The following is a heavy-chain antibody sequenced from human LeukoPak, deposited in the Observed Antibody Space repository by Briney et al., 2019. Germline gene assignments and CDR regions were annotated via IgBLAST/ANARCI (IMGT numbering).Heavy chain of an antibody. CDR3: ARVGSATGPTRAYFDY. CDR1: GASMNYDY. J-gene: IGHJ4*02. D-gene: IGHD2-8*02. V-gene: IGHV4-59*01. Sequence: PSETPSLTCTVSGASMNYDYWGWIRQLPGKGPEWIGYIHSSGATNYNPSVRGRVTISIDTSRNKFSVKLSSLTAADTAVYYCARVGSATGPTRAYFDYWGQGTLVTVSS. CDR2: IHSSGAT.